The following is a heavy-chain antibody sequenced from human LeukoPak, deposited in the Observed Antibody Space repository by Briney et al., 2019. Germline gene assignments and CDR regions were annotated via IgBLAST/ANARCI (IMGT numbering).Heavy chain of an antibody. CDR1: GGSISSYY. D-gene: IGHD4-17*01. V-gene: IGHV4-59*12. Sequence: SSETLSLTCTVSGGSISSYYWSWIRQPPGKGLEWIGYIYYSGSTNYNPSLKSRVTISADTSKNQFSLKLNSVTAADTAVYYCARVVYGDSSKDFDYWGQGTLVTVSS. CDR2: IYYSGST. J-gene: IGHJ4*02. CDR3: ARVVYGDSSKDFDY.